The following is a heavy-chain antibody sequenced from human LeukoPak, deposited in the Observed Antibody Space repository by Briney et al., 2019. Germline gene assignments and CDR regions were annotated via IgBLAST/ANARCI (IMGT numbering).Heavy chain of an antibody. CDR2: IIPIFGIA. CDR3: ARDVTPQDIVAVPAAHDAFDI. J-gene: IGHJ3*02. Sequence: GASVKVSCKASRGTFSSYAISWVRQAPGQGLEWMGRIIPIFGIANYAQKFQGRVTITADKSTSTAYMELSSLRSEDTAVYYCARDVTPQDIVAVPAAHDAFDIWGQGTMVTVSS. CDR1: RGTFSSYA. V-gene: IGHV1-69*04. D-gene: IGHD2-2*01.